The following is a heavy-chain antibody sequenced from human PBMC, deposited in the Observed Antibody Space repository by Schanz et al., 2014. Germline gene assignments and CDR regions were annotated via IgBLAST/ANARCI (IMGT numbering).Heavy chain of an antibody. J-gene: IGHJ6*02. CDR3: ARSTDYTYYYGMDV. CDR1: GGSISSYY. CDR2: VFYTGST. V-gene: IGHV4-59*08. Sequence: QVQLQESGPGLVKPSETLSLTCSVSGGSISSYYWSWIRQPPGKGLEWIGYVFYTGSTKYNPSLKSRVTFQIDTPKKQFPLGRSSVTAADTGVYYCARSTDYTYYYGMDVWGQGNTVTVSS. D-gene: IGHD4-4*01.